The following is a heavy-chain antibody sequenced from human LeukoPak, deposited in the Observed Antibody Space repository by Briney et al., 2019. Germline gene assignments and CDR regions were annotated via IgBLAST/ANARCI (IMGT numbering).Heavy chain of an antibody. J-gene: IGHJ4*02. D-gene: IGHD6-19*01. Sequence: SETLSLTCTVSGDSITSNSNYWGWIRQPPGKGLEWISSISNTGSTYYNPSLKSRVIISVDMSKNQFSLQLSSVTAADTAVYYCARHVEVYSSGLYYWGQGTLVTVSS. CDR3: ARHVEVYSSGLYY. V-gene: IGHV4-39*01. CDR2: ISNTGST. CDR1: GDSITSNSNY.